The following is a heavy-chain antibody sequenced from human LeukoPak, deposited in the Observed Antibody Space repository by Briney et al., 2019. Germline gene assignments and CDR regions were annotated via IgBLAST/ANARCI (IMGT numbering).Heavy chain of an antibody. CDR3: ARGRSNSWSKDY. V-gene: IGHV3-48*01. D-gene: IGHD6-13*01. Sequence: PGGSLRLSCAASGFTFSSYSMNWVRQAPGKGLEWVSYISSGSRTIYYADSVKGRFTISRDNAKNSLYLQMNSLRADDTAVYYCARGRSNSWSKDYWGQGTLVTVSS. CDR2: ISSGSRTI. J-gene: IGHJ4*02. CDR1: GFTFSSYS.